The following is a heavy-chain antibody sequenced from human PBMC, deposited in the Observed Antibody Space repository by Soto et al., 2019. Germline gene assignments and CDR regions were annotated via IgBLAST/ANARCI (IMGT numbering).Heavy chain of an antibody. Sequence: PSETLSLTCTVSGGSISSGGYYWSWIRQHPGKGLEWIGYIYYSGSTYYNTSLKSRVTISVDTSKNQFSLKLSSVTAADTAVYYCARGGNYDYIWGSYRYHAFDIWGQGTMVTVSS. J-gene: IGHJ3*02. CDR1: GGSISSGGYY. CDR2: IYYSGST. D-gene: IGHD3-16*02. V-gene: IGHV4-31*03. CDR3: ARGGNYDYIWGSYRYHAFDI.